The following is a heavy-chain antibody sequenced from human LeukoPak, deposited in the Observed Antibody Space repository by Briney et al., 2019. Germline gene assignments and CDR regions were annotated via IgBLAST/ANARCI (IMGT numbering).Heavy chain of an antibody. CDR2: ISGSGGST. CDR1: GFTFSTYS. Sequence: PGGSLRLSCAASGFTFSTYSINWVRQAPGKGLEWVSAISGSGGSTYYADSVKGRFTISRDNSKNTLYLQMNSLRAEDTAVYYCAKARWSSFDYWGQGTLVTVSS. CDR3: AKARWSSFDY. D-gene: IGHD6-13*01. V-gene: IGHV3-23*01. J-gene: IGHJ4*02.